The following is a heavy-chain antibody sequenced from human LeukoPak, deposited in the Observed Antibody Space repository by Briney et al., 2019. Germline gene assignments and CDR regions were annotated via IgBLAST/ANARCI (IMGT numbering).Heavy chain of an antibody. D-gene: IGHD1-20*01. CDR3: ARGEPGVYNWNSPRSFDY. Sequence: SETLSLTCTVSGGSISSGDYSWSWIRQPPGKGLKWIGYIYYSGSTYYNPSLKSRVTISVDTSKNQFSLKLSSVTAADTAVYYCARGEPGVYNWNSPRSFDYWGQGTLVTVSS. V-gene: IGHV4-30-4*08. CDR2: IYYSGST. CDR1: GGSISSGDYS. J-gene: IGHJ4*02.